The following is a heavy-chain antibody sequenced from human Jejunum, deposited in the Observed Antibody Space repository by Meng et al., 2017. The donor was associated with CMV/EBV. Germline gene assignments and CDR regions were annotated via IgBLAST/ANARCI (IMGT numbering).Heavy chain of an antibody. D-gene: IGHD5-18*01. J-gene: IGHJ4*02. CDR1: GFTFSNYW. V-gene: IGHV3-74*01. CDR3: ARGLGPEYSYAHDY. CDR2: INIDGSII. Sequence: GQWVEPVGCLVQPGGSLRLSCAASGFTFSNYWFHWVRQAPGKGLVWVSRINIDGSIINYADSVRGRFTISRDSARNTLYLLMNSLRAEDTAVYYCARGLGPEYSYAHDYWGQGTLVTVSS.